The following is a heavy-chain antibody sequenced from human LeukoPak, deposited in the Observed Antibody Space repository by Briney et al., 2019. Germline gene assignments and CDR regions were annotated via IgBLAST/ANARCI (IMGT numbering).Heavy chain of an antibody. CDR3: ARDANPYYYGSGSYRAFDY. J-gene: IGHJ4*02. D-gene: IGHD3-10*01. CDR1: GYTFTSYG. CDR2: ISAYDGNT. Sequence: ASVKVSCKASGYTFTSYGISWVRQAPGQGLEWMGWISAYDGNTNYAQKLQGRVTMTTDTSTSTAYMELRSLRSDDTAVYYCARDANPYYYGSGSYRAFDYWGQGTLATVSS. V-gene: IGHV1-18*04.